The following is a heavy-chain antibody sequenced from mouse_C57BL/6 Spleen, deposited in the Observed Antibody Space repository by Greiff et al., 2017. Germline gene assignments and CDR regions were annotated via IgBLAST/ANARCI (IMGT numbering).Heavy chain of an antibody. CDR1: GFTFSSYG. Sequence: EVKLMESGGDLVKPGGSLKLSCAASGFTFSSYGMSWVRQTPDKRLEWVATISSGGSYTYYPDSVKGRFTISRDNAKNTLYLQMSSLKSEDTAMYYCAKDYYGSSYGTDYYAMDYWGQGTSVTVSS. CDR3: AKDYYGSSYGTDYYAMDY. J-gene: IGHJ4*01. D-gene: IGHD1-1*01. V-gene: IGHV5-6*01. CDR2: ISSGGSYT.